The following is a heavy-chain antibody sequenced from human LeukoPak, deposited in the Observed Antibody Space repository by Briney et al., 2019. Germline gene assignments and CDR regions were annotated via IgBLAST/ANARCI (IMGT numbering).Heavy chain of an antibody. CDR1: RFKLSYYW. CDR2: IDKDGTKT. CDR3: VRDWFSAGSAAFDS. Sequence: GGSLRLSCIASRFKLSYYWMHWVRQVPGTGLEWVSRIDKDGTKTDYADSVKGRFTISRDNAKNTLFLQMTSLRPDDSAIYYCVRDWFSAGSAAFDSWGQGTLVTISS. V-gene: IGHV3-74*01. D-gene: IGHD1-26*01. J-gene: IGHJ4*02.